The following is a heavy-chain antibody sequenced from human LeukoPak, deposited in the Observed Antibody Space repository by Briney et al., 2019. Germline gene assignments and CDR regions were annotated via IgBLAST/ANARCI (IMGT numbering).Heavy chain of an antibody. V-gene: IGHV3-30*04. D-gene: IGHD3-10*01. Sequence: PGRSLRLSCAASGFTFSSYAMHWVRQAPGKGLEWVAVISYDGSNKYYADSVKGRFTISRDNSKNTLYLQMNSLRVDDTAVYYCARDAGSGSYFDYWGQGTLVTVSS. CDR2: ISYDGSNK. J-gene: IGHJ4*02. CDR3: ARDAGSGSYFDY. CDR1: GFTFSSYA.